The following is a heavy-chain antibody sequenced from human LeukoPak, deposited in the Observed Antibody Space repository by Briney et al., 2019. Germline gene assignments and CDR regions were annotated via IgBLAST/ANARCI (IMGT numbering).Heavy chain of an antibody. V-gene: IGHV4-59*08. CDR2: VFYDGSA. CDR3: ARHVSSSPHLDFIDVAGTWFDY. Sequence: SETLSLTCTVSGGSISDYYFSWIRQPPGKGLEWIGFVFYDGSANYDPSLKSRVTISVDTSKNQFSLTLNSVTAADTAVYYCARHVSSSPHLDFIDVAGTWFDYWGQGAPVTVSS. D-gene: IGHD6-19*01. J-gene: IGHJ4*02. CDR1: GGSISDYY.